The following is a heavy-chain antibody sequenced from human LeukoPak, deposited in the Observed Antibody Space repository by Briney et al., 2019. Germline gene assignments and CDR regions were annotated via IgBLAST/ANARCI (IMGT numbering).Heavy chain of an antibody. D-gene: IGHD3-9*01. CDR1: GYTFTSYY. CDR3: ARDSVARRSLLTGYSGPAKYNWFDP. V-gene: IGHV1-46*01. Sequence: GASVTVSCKASGYTFTSYYMHWVRQAPGQGLEWMGIINPSGGSTSYAQKFQGRVTMTRDTSTSTVYMELSSLRSEDTAVYYCARDSVARRSLLTGYSGPAKYNWFDPWGQGTLVTVSS. J-gene: IGHJ5*02. CDR2: INPSGGST.